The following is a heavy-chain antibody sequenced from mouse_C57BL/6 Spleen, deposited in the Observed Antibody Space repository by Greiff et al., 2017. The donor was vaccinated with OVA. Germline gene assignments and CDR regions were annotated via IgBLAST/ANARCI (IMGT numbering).Heavy chain of an antibody. CDR2: IDPENGDT. CDR1: GFNIKDDY. CDR3: TPGYYV. Sequence: EVQGVESGAELVRPGASVKLSCTASGFNIKDDYMHWVKQRPEQGLEWIGWIDPENGDTEYASKFQGKATITADTSSHTAYLQLSSLTSEDTAVYYCTPGYYVWGQGTTLTVSS. D-gene: IGHD2-3*01. V-gene: IGHV14-4*01. J-gene: IGHJ2*01.